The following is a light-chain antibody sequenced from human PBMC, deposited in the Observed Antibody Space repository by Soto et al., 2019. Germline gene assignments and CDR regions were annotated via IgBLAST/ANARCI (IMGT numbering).Light chain of an antibody. Sequence: ESVMTHSPGILSVSPWERATISSSASQSVNSKLAWYQQQHGQAPRLVIYCASTRVTGIPARCSGSGSGTELTLTISSLQSEDSAAYYCQQYHNWHPITFGQGTPLDIK. CDR2: CAS. J-gene: IGKJ5*01. CDR1: QSVNSK. V-gene: IGKV3-15*01. CDR3: QQYHNWHPIT.